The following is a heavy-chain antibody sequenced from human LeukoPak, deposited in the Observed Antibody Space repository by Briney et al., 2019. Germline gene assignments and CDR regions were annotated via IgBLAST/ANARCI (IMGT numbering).Heavy chain of an antibody. CDR2: INPNSGGT. V-gene: IGHV1-2*02. J-gene: IGHJ4*02. Sequence: GASVKVSCKASGYTFTGYYMHWVRQALGQGLEWMGWINPNSGGTNYAQKFQGRVTMTRDTSISTAYMELSRLRSDDTAVYYCARGGFHYYDSSGYGGDYWGQGTLVTVSS. CDR1: GYTFTGYY. D-gene: IGHD3-22*01. CDR3: ARGGFHYYDSSGYGGDY.